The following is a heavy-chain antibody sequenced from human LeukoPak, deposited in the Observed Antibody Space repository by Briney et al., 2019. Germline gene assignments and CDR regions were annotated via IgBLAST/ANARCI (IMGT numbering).Heavy chain of an antibody. CDR3: ARADLEWLLRFDY. J-gene: IGHJ4*02. Sequence: SETLSLTCSVSGGSISNCYWSWIRQPPGKGLEWIGYIYYSGSTNYNPSLKSRVTISVDTSKNQFSLKLSSVTAADTAAYYCARADLEWLLRFDYWGQGTLVTVSS. D-gene: IGHD3-3*01. V-gene: IGHV4-59*01. CDR1: GGSISNCY. CDR2: IYYSGST.